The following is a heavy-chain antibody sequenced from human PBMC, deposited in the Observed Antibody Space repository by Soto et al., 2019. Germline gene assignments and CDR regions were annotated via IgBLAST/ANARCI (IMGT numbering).Heavy chain of an antibody. CDR3: AHRSGGCWQAFDY. V-gene: IGHV2-5*02. Sequence: QITLKESGPTLVKPTQTLTLTCTFSGFSLSTSGVRVRWLRQPPGQALEWLALIYWDDDKRYSPSLKSRLTNATETIKNELVLTVTDMDPGDAAAYDCAHRSGGCWQAFDYWGQGTLVTVSS. CDR1: GFSLSTSGVR. CDR2: IYWDDDK. D-gene: IGHD1-26*01. J-gene: IGHJ4*02.